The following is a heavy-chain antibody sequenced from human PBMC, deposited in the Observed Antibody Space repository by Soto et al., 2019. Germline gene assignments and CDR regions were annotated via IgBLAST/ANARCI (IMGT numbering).Heavy chain of an antibody. J-gene: IGHJ4*02. D-gene: IGHD3-9*01. CDR1: GGSISSYY. CDR2: IYYSGST. V-gene: IGHV4-59*01. Sequence: QVQLQESGPGLVKPSETLSLTCTVSGGSISSYYWSWIRQPPGKGLEWIGYIYYSGSTNYNPSLKSRVTISVDTSKNQFSLKLSSVTAADTAVYYCARVDILTGYSANYWGQGTLVTVSS. CDR3: ARVDILTGYSANY.